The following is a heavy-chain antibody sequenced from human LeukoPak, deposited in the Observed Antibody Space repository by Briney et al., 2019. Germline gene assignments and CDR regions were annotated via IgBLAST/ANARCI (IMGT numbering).Heavy chain of an antibody. Sequence: GGSLRLSCAVSGFTFSSYAMSWVRQAPGKGLEWVSAISGSGGSTYYADSVKGRFTISRDNSKNTLYLQINNLRAEDTAVYYCAKVPCSSTSCYFDYWGQGTLVTVSS. CDR3: AKVPCSSTSCYFDY. CDR1: GFTFSSYA. V-gene: IGHV3-23*01. D-gene: IGHD2-2*01. J-gene: IGHJ4*02. CDR2: ISGSGGST.